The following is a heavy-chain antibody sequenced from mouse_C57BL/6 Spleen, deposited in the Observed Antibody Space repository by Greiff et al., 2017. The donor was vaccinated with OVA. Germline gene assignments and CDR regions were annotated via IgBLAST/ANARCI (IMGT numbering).Heavy chain of an antibody. CDR3: AREGRNYAMDY. D-gene: IGHD3-3*01. J-gene: IGHJ4*01. CDR1: GFTFSDYY. Sequence: EVKLMESEGGLVQPGSSMKLSCTASGFTFSDYYMAWVRQVPEKGLEWVANINYDGSSTYYLDSLKSRFIISRDNAKNILYLQMSSLKSEDTATYYCAREGRNYAMDYWGQGTSVTVSS. V-gene: IGHV5-16*01. CDR2: INYDGSST.